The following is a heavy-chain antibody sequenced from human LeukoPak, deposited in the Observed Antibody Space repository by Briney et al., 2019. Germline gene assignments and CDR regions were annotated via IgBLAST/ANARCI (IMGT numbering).Heavy chain of an antibody. CDR1: GFSFSRYY. CDR3: TRAVGLGPGAHFDQ. J-gene: IGHJ4*02. D-gene: IGHD1-26*01. Sequence: GGSLRLSCAASGFSFSRYYMSWVRQTPGKALEWISYIPTSGISVQYADSVRGRFTASRDDAKNSLHLQMDSLRVGDTAVYYCTRAVGLGPGAHFDQWGQGALVIVSS. CDR2: IPTSGISV. V-gene: IGHV3-11*01.